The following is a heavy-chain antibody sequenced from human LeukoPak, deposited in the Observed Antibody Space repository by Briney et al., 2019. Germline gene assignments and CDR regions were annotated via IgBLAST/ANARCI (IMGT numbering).Heavy chain of an antibody. Sequence: SGGSLRLSCAAFGFTFSSYAMNWVRQAPGKGLEWVSTISGSGDSTYYADSVKGRFTISRDNSKNTLYLQMNSLRAEDTALYYCAKKRGYSYGDFDYWGQGTLVTVSS. D-gene: IGHD5-18*01. CDR2: ISGSGDST. CDR3: AKKRGYSYGDFDY. CDR1: GFTFSSYA. V-gene: IGHV3-23*01. J-gene: IGHJ4*02.